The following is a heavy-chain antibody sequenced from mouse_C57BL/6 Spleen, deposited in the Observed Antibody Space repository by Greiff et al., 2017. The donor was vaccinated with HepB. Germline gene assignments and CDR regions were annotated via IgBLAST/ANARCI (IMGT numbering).Heavy chain of an antibody. CDR3: ARWEGY. Sequence: QVQLQQPGAELVKPGASVKLSCKASGYTFTSYWMQWVQQRPGQGLEWIGEIAPSDSYTKDNQKLKGKATLTVDTSSSTAYMQLSSLTSEDSAVYYCARWEGYWGKGTSVTVSS. J-gene: IGHJ4*01. V-gene: IGHV1-50*01. CDR2: IAPSDSYT. CDR1: GYTFTSYW. D-gene: IGHD4-1*01.